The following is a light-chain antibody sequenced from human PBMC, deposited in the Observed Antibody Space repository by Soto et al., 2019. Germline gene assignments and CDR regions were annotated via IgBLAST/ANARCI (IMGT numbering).Light chain of an antibody. V-gene: IGKV1-5*03. Sequence: DIQMTQFPSTLSASAGDRVTITCRASQTIRSWLAWYQQKPGRAPTLLIYKASSLQRGVPSRFSGSGSETEFTLTISSLQAEDFATYYCHQYFANSRTFGQGTKVEIK. J-gene: IGKJ1*01. CDR2: KAS. CDR3: HQYFANSRT. CDR1: QTIRSW.